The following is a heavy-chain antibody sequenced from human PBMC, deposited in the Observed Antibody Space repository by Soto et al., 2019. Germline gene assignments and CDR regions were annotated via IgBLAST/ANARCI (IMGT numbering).Heavy chain of an antibody. V-gene: IGHV3-23*01. CDR3: ATELLYLDWFTRRDY. Sequence: EVQLLESGGGLVQPGGSLRLSCAASGFDFNSYAMNWVRQAPGKGLEWLSAITSGGSTYYAGSVRGRLTISRDNSRNKVFLQMDNLRDDDTAVYYCATELLYLDWFTRRDYWGQGTLVTVSS. CDR2: ITSGGST. D-gene: IGHD3-3*01. CDR1: GFDFNSYA. J-gene: IGHJ4*02.